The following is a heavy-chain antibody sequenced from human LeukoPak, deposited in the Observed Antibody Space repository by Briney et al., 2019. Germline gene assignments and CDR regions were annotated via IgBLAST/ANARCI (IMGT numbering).Heavy chain of an antibody. D-gene: IGHD1-26*01. J-gene: IGHJ6*02. CDR2: FDPEDGET. Sequence: ASVKVSCKVSGYTLTELSMHWVRQAPGKGLEWMGGFDPEDGETIYAQKFQGRVTMTEDTSTDTAYMELSSLRSEDTAVYYCATSPKWELLDDYYYGMDVWGQGTTVTVSS. V-gene: IGHV1-24*01. CDR3: ATSPKWELLDDYYYGMDV. CDR1: GYTLTELS.